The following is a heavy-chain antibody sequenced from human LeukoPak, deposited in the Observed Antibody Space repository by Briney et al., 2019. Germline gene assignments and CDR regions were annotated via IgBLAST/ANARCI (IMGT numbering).Heavy chain of an antibody. D-gene: IGHD2-8*01. V-gene: IGHV3-74*01. CDR1: GFPFSIYW. CDR3: ARDADGPGSLIDY. J-gene: IGHJ4*02. CDR2: ISSDGTTT. Sequence: GGSLRLSCAASGFPFSIYWMQWVRQAPGEGLVWVSRISSDGTTTTYADSVKGRFTISRDNAKNTLYLEVRSLRAEDTAVYFCARDADGPGSLIDYWGRGTLVTVSS.